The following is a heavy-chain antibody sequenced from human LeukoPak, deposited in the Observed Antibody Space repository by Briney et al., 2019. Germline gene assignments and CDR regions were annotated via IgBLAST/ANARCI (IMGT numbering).Heavy chain of an antibody. CDR1: GFIFSNHA. CDR2: ITSKGGYT. J-gene: IGHJ4*02. D-gene: IGHD3-10*01. Sequence: GGSLRLSCAASGFIFSNHAMHWVRQALGKGLEYIASITSKGGYTYYANSVKGRFTVSRDNSKNTLDLQMGSLRSEDTAVYYCARRGGSDPPDSWGQGTLVTVSS. V-gene: IGHV3-64*01. CDR3: ARRGGSDPPDS.